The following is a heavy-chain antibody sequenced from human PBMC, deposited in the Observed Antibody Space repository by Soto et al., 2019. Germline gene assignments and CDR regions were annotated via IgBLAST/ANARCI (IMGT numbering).Heavy chain of an antibody. Sequence: QVRLVQSGTEVKKPGASVKVSCMVSGYSFSNFDINWVRQATGQGLEWMGWMSPKNGDVGYAQKFQGRVTMTSNNSINTAYMELNNLRPEDTAVYYCVRPWRYWGQGRPVTV. CDR2: MSPKNGDV. D-gene: IGHD3-3*01. J-gene: IGHJ4*02. CDR3: VRPWRY. CDR1: GYSFSNFD. V-gene: IGHV1-8*02.